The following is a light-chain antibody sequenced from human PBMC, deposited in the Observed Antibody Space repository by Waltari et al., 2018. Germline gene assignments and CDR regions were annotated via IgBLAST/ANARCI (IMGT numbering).Light chain of an antibody. CDR2: WAS. Sequence: DIVMTPSPDSLAVSLGERATINCKSSQSVLYSSKNKNYLAWYQQKPGQPHKLLIYWASTREPGVPDRFSGSGSGTDFTLTISSLQAEDVAVYYCQQYYSTPRTFGQGTKVEIK. V-gene: IGKV4-1*01. CDR1: QSVLYSSKNKNY. J-gene: IGKJ1*01. CDR3: QQYYSTPRT.